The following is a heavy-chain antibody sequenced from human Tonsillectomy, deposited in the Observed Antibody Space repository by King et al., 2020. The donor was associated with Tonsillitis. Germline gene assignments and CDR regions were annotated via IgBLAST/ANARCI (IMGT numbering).Heavy chain of an antibody. CDR3: AREGGIAAAAAAVTDFDY. V-gene: IGHV1-46*01. CDR2: INPSGGST. Sequence: VQLVESGAEVKKPGASVTVSCKASGYTFSSHYMHWVRQAPGQGLEWMGIINPSGGSTTYAQKFQGRVTMTRDTSTSTVYMELTGLTSEDTALYYCAREGGIAAAAAAVTDFDYWGQGTLVTVSS. CDR1: GYTFSSHY. D-gene: IGHD6-13*01. J-gene: IGHJ4*02.